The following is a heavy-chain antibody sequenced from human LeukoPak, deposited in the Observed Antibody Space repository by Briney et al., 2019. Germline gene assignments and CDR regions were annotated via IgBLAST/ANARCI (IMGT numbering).Heavy chain of an antibody. CDR2: INPNSGGT. CDR3: ARAYYDFWAPLDY. V-gene: IGHV1-2*02. Sequence: ASVNVSCKASGYTFTGYYMHWVRQAPGQGLEWMGWINPNSGGTNYAQKFQGRVTMTRDTSISTAYMELSRLRSDDTAVYYCARAYYDFWAPLDYWGQGTLVTVSS. J-gene: IGHJ4*02. D-gene: IGHD3-3*01. CDR1: GYTFTGYY.